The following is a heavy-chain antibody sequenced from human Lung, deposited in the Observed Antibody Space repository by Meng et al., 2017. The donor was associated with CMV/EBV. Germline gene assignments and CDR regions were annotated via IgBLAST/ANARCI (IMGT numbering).Heavy chain of an antibody. CDR2: IDHSGST. Sequence: SXTLSLTCAVYGGSFSGYYWTWIRQPPRKGLEWIGEIDHSGSTNYNPSLKSRVTISVDTSKSQFSLRLSSVTAADTAIYYCARGGGYCSGTSCYNDYWGQGXLVTVSS. V-gene: IGHV4-34*01. J-gene: IGHJ4*02. CDR3: ARGGGYCSGTSCYNDY. CDR1: GGSFSGYY. D-gene: IGHD2-2*02.